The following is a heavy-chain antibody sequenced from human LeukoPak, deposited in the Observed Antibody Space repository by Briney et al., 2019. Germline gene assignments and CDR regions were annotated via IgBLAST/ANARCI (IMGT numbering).Heavy chain of an antibody. CDR1: GYTFTGYY. CDR2: INPNSGGT. Sequence: ASVKVSCKASGYTFTGYYMHWVRQAPGQGLEWMGWINPNSGGTNYAQKFQGWVTMTRDTSISTAYMKLSRLRSDDTAVYYCARSHYYGSGSVYGMDVWGKGTTVTVSS. J-gene: IGHJ6*04. D-gene: IGHD3-10*01. V-gene: IGHV1-2*04. CDR3: ARSHYYGSGSVYGMDV.